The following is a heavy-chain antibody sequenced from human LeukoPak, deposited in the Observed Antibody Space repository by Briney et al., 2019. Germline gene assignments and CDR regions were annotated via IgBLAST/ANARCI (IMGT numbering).Heavy chain of an antibody. J-gene: IGHJ5*02. CDR3: ARGNLAAAGDNWFDP. CDR1: GDICSSRTAA. D-gene: IGHD6-13*01. Sequence: SQTLSLTCALSGDICSSRTAAGNWIRQSPSRGLEWLERTYYRSKWYNDFAESVKSRITIDPDTSKNHFSLHLNSVTPEDTAVYYCARGNLAAAGDNWFDPWGQGTLVTVSS. CDR2: TYYRSKWYN. V-gene: IGHV6-1*01.